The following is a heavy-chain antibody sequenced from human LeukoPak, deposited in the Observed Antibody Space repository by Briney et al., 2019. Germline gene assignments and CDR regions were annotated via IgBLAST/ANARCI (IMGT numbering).Heavy chain of an antibody. Sequence: SETLSLTCTVSGGSISTYYWSWIRQPPGKGLEWIGCIYYSGSTNYNPSLKSRVTISVDTSKNQFSLKLSSVTAADTAVYYCARAVPYCSGGSCYSGWFDPWGQGTLVTVSS. CDR1: GGSISTYY. CDR3: ARAVPYCSGGSCYSGWFDP. CDR2: IYYSGST. J-gene: IGHJ5*02. V-gene: IGHV4-59*01. D-gene: IGHD2-15*01.